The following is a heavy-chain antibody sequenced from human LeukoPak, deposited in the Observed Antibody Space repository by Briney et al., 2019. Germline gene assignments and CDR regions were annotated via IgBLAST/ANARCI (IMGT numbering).Heavy chain of an antibody. CDR1: GFTFSSYG. V-gene: IGHV3-30*02. J-gene: IGHJ6*03. CDR2: IRYDGSNK. D-gene: IGHD5-12*01. Sequence: GGSLRLSCAASGFTFSSYGMHWVRQAPGKGLEWVAFIRYDGSNKYYADSVKGRFTISRDNSENTLYLQMNSLRAEDTAVYYCAKDMGMRATNYMDVWGKGTTVTVSS. CDR3: AKDMGMRATNYMDV.